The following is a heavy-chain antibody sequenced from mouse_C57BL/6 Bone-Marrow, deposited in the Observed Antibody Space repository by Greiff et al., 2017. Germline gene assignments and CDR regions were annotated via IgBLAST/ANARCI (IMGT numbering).Heavy chain of an antibody. CDR2: IFPGSGST. CDR1: GYTFTDYY. CDR3: SRRDYYGSLQAWFAY. J-gene: IGHJ3*01. V-gene: IGHV1-75*01. Sequence: QVQLQQSGPELVKPGASVKISCKASGYTFTDYYINWVKQRPGQGLEWIGWIFPGSGSTYYNEKFKGKATLTVDKYSTTASMLLSSLTSEDSAVYFCSRRDYYGSLQAWFAYWCQWTLVTVSA. D-gene: IGHD1-1*01.